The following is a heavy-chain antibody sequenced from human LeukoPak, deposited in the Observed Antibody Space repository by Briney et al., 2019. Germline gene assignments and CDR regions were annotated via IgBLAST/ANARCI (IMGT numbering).Heavy chain of an antibody. CDR1: GGAFSGYY. Sequence: KPSETLSLTCAVYGGAFSGYYWGWIRQPPRKGLEWIGEINQSGSTNYNPSLKSRVTISVDTSKNQFSLKLTSVTAADTAVYYCARGGLMVYAVRVQNDAFDIWGQGTMVTVSS. D-gene: IGHD2-8*01. V-gene: IGHV4-34*01. CDR2: INQSGST. J-gene: IGHJ3*02. CDR3: ARGGLMVYAVRVQNDAFDI.